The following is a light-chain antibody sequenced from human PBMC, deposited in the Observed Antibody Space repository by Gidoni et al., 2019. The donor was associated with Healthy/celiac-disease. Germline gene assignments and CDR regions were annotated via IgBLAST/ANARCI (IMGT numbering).Light chain of an antibody. Sequence: EIVLTQSPATLSLSPGERATLSCRASQSVSSYLAWYQQKPGQAPRLLIYDASNRATGIPARFSGGGSATDFTLTISSLEPEDFSVYYCQQRSNWPPEVTFGPGTKVDIK. CDR3: QQRSNWPPEVT. J-gene: IGKJ3*01. V-gene: IGKV3-11*01. CDR1: QSVSSY. CDR2: DAS.